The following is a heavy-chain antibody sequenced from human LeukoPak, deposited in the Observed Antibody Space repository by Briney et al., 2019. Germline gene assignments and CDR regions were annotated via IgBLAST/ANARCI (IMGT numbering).Heavy chain of an antibody. Sequence: PGGSLRLSCAASGFTFSSYGMHWVRQAPGKGLEWVAVIWYDGSNKYYADSVKGRFTISRDNSKNTLYLQMNSLRAEDTAVYYCARVWGVYDSTGYPCYWGQGTLVTVSS. D-gene: IGHD3-22*01. CDR1: GFTFSSYG. V-gene: IGHV3-33*01. J-gene: IGHJ4*02. CDR2: IWYDGSNK. CDR3: ARVWGVYDSTGYPCY.